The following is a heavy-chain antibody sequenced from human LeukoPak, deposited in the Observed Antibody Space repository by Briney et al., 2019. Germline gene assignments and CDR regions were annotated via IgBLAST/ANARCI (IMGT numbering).Heavy chain of an antibody. J-gene: IGHJ1*01. CDR3: ARNSYCSSTSCYGEYFQH. CDR1: GGSISSSSYY. D-gene: IGHD2-2*01. Sequence: PSETLSLTCTVSGGSISSSSYYWGWIRQPPGKGLEWIGSIYYSGSTYYNPSLKSRVTISVDTSKNQFSLKLSSVTAADTAVYYCARNSYCSSTSCYGEYFQHWGQGTLITVPS. V-gene: IGHV4-39*01. CDR2: IYYSGST.